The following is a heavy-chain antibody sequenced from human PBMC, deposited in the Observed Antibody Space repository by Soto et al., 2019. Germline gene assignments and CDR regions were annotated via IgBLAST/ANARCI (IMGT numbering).Heavy chain of an antibody. CDR2: INAGNGNT. V-gene: IGHV1-3*05. Sequence: QVQLVQSGAEEKKPGASVNVSCKASGYTITSYAMHWVRQAPGQRLEWMGWINAGNGNTKYSQKFQGRVTITRDTSASTAYMELSSLRSEDTAVYYCARSIVVVTALDYWGQGTLVTVSS. J-gene: IGHJ4*02. CDR1: GYTITSYA. D-gene: IGHD2-21*02. CDR3: ARSIVVVTALDY.